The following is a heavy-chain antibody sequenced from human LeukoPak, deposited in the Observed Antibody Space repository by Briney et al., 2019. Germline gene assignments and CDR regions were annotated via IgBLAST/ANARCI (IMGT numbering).Heavy chain of an antibody. CDR1: GGSISSYY. Sequence: SETLSLTCTVSGGSISSYYWSWIRQSPGKGLEWIGYIYYSGSTSYNPSLKSGVTISVDSIKNQFSLRLTSVTAADTAVYYCARGRVRDGFFAYYDSWGQGTLVTVSS. D-gene: IGHD5-24*01. CDR3: ARGRVRDGFFAYYDS. CDR2: IYYSGST. V-gene: IGHV4-59*01. J-gene: IGHJ4*02.